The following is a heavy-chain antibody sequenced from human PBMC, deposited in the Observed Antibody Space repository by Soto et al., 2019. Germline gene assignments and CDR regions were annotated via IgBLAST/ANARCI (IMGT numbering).Heavy chain of an antibody. CDR1: GGSISSGGYY. CDR3: ARGLAVAKVDY. CDR2: IYYNGST. V-gene: IGHV4-31*03. J-gene: IGHJ4*02. Sequence: SETLSLTCTVSGGSISSGGYYWSWIRQHPGKGLEWIGYIYYNGSTYYNPSLKSRVTISVDTSKNQFSLKLSSVTAADTAVYYCARGLAVAKVDYWGQGTLVPSPQ. D-gene: IGHD6-19*01.